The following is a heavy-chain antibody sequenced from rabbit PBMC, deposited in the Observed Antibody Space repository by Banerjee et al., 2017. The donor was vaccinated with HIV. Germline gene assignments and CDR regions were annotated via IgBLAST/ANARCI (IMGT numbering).Heavy chain of an antibody. Sequence: QEQLKESGGDLVKPEGSLTLTCTASGFSFSSSYWICWVRQAPGKGLEWIACIAAGSSDSTYYASWAKGRFTISKTSSTTVTLHMTSLTAADTATYFCARSYAGYAGYGGASPYYFNLWGPGTLVTVS. J-gene: IGHJ4*01. CDR2: IAAGSSDST. CDR3: ARSYAGYAGYGGASPYYFNL. V-gene: IGHV1S45*01. CDR1: GFSFSSSYW. D-gene: IGHD7-1*01.